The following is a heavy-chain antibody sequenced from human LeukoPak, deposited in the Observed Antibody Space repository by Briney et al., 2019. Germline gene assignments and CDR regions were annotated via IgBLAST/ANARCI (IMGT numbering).Heavy chain of an antibody. Sequence: SETLSLTCAVYGGSFSGYYWSWIRQPPGKGLEWLGEINHSGSTNYNPSLKSRVTISVDTSKNQFSLKLSSVTAADTAVYYCARGPVPNSSGYYLLDYWGQGTLVTVSS. D-gene: IGHD3-22*01. V-gene: IGHV4-34*01. CDR2: INHSGST. CDR1: GGSFSGYY. J-gene: IGHJ4*02. CDR3: ARGPVPNSSGYYLLDY.